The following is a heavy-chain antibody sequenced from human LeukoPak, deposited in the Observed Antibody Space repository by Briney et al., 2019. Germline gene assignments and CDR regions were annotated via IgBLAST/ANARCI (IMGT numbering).Heavy chain of an antibody. J-gene: IGHJ4*02. CDR2: ISSASGYM. D-gene: IGHD5-18*01. CDR3: ARGRRDTAVINYFDY. V-gene: IGHV3-21*01. Sequence: PGGSLRLSCAASGFTFSGYSISWVRQAPGKGLEWVSSISSASGYMFYADSVKGRFTISRDNAKNSLYLQMNSLRAEDTAVFYCARGRRDTAVINYFDYWGQGTLVIVSS. CDR1: GFTFSGYS.